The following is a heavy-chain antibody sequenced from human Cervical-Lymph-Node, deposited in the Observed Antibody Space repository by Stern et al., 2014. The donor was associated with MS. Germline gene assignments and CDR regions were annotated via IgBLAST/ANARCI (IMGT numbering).Heavy chain of an antibody. D-gene: IGHD2-2*01. V-gene: IGHV4-31*03. Sequence: QLQLQESGPGLVKPSQTLSLTCTVSGGSISNGGYYWSWIRQHPGKGLEWIGYIYYSGNTYYNPSLKSRATISVDTSKNQFSLKLTSVTAADTAVYYCASLVVPTAPDFHGNWFDPWGQGTLVTVSS. J-gene: IGHJ5*02. CDR2: IYYSGNT. CDR1: GGSISNGGYY. CDR3: ASLVVPTAPDFHGNWFDP.